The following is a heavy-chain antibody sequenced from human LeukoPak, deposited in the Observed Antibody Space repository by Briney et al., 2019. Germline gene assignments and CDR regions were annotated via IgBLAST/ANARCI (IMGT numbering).Heavy chain of an antibody. V-gene: IGHV1-18*01. CDR2: ISAYNGNT. D-gene: IGHD6-6*01. CDR1: GYTFTSYG. CDR3: AREIAARYTTNYYMDV. J-gene: IGHJ6*03. Sequence: GASVKVSCKASGYTFTSYGISWVRQAPGQGLEWMGWISAYNGNTNYAQKLQGRDTMTTDTTTSTAYMELRSLRSDDTAVYYCAREIAARYTTNYYMDVWGKGTTVTVSS.